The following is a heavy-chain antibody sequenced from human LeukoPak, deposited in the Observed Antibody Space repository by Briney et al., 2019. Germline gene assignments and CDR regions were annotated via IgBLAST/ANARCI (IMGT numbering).Heavy chain of an antibody. D-gene: IGHD5-24*01. CDR2: IIPILGIA. CDR1: GGTFSSYA. CDR3: AREETGDGYNPNYYYYGMDV. V-gene: IGHV1-69*04. Sequence: GASVKVSCKASGGTFSSYAISWVRQAPGQGLEWMGRIIPILGIANYAQKFQGRVTITADKSTSTAYMELSSLRSEDTAVYYCAREETGDGYNPNYYYYGMDVWGQGTTVTVSS. J-gene: IGHJ6*02.